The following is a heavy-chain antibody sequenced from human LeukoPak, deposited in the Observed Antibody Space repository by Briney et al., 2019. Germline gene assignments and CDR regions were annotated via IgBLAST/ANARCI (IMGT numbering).Heavy chain of an antibody. CDR1: GDSINSRSYY. D-gene: IGHD6-13*01. J-gene: IGHJ1*01. Sequence: SETLSLTCAVSGDSINSRSYYWAWIRQPPGKGLEWIGYIYHSGSTYYNPSLKSRVTISVDRSKNQFSLKLSSVTAADTAVYYCARGDQYSSSSFQHWGQGTLVTVSS. CDR3: ARGDQYSSSSFQH. V-gene: IGHV4-39*07. CDR2: IYHSGST.